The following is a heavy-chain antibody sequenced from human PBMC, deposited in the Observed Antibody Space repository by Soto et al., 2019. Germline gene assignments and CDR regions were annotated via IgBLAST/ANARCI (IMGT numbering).Heavy chain of an antibody. Sequence: EVQLLESGGGLVQPGGSLRLSCAASGFTFSSYAMSWVRQAPGKGLEWVSAISGSGGSTYYADSVKGRFTISRDNSKSTLDLQMSSVRAEDTAVYYCAKDPLFDAGGSDSPFDYWGQGTLVTVSS. D-gene: IGHD3-16*01. CDR1: GFTFSSYA. J-gene: IGHJ4*02. V-gene: IGHV3-23*01. CDR3: AKDPLFDAGGSDSPFDY. CDR2: ISGSGGST.